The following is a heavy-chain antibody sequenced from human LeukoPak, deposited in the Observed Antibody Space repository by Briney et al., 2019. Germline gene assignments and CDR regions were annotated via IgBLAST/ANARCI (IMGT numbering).Heavy chain of an antibody. V-gene: IGHV4-59*12. CDR1: GGSISSYY. D-gene: IGHD5-18*01. CDR2: IYYSGST. CDR3: ARVRGYSYGYDY. J-gene: IGHJ4*02. Sequence: SETLSLTCTVSGGSISSYYWSWIRRPPGKGLEWIGYIYYSGSTNYNPSLKSRVTMSVDTSKNQFSLKLSSVTAADTAVYYCARVRGYSYGYDYWGQGTLVTVSS.